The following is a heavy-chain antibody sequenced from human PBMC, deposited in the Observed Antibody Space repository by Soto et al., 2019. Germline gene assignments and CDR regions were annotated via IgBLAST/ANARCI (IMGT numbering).Heavy chain of an antibody. Sequence: GGSLRLSCAASGFTFSSCAMNWVRQAPGKGLEWVSTISGSGVSTYYADSVKGRFTISRDNSKNTLYLQMNSLRAEDTAVYYCAKDFCSVVATICYWGQGTLVTVSS. J-gene: IGHJ4*02. D-gene: IGHD5-12*01. CDR2: ISGSGVST. V-gene: IGHV3-23*01. CDR1: GFTFSSCA. CDR3: AKDFCSVVATICY.